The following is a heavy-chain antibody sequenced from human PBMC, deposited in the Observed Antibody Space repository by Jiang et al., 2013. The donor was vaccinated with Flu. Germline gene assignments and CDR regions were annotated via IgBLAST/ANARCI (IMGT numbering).Heavy chain of an antibody. CDR2: IIPIFGTA. J-gene: IGHJ5*02. V-gene: IGHV1-69*13. CDR3: ARDSIEDITMVRGVMTWFDP. CDR1: GYTFTSYY. D-gene: IGHD3-10*01. Sequence: SGAEVKKPGASVKVSCKASGYTFTSYYMHWVRQAPGQGLEWMGGIIPIFGTANYAQKFQGRVTITADESTSTAYMELSSLRSEDTAVYYCARDSIEDITMVRGVMTWFDPWGQGTLVTVSS.